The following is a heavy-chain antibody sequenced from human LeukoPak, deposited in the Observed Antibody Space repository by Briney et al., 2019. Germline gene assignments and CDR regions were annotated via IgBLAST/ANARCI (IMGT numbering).Heavy chain of an antibody. CDR2: IYYTGRT. Sequence: PSETLSLTCTVSGGSISSGSYFWGWIRQPPGKGLEWIGTIYYTGRTSHNPSLKSRVTLSLDTSKNQFSLKLSSVTAADTAIYYCVRLPYYYDSSVADYWGQGTLVTVSS. CDR1: GGSISSGSYF. J-gene: IGHJ4*02. CDR3: VRLPYYYDSSVADY. D-gene: IGHD3-22*01. V-gene: IGHV4-39*01.